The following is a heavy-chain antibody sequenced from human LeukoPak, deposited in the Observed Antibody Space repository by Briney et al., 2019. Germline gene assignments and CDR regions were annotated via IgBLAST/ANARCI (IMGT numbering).Heavy chain of an antibody. J-gene: IGHJ4*02. D-gene: IGHD6-6*01. CDR3: ARHAEYSSSVFGY. V-gene: IGHV4-59*08. Sequence: SETLSLTCTVSGGSISSYYWSWIRQPPGKGLEWIGYIYYSGSTNYNPSLKSRVTISVDTSKNQFSLKLSSVTAADTAVYYCARHAEYSSSVFGYWGQGTLVTVSS. CDR1: GGSISSYY. CDR2: IYYSGST.